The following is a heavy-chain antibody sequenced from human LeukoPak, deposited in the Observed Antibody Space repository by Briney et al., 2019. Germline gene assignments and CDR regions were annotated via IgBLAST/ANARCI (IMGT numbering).Heavy chain of an antibody. Sequence: GESLKISCKGSGYSFTSYWIGWVRQMPGKGLEWMGIIYPGDSDTRYSPSFQGQVTIPADKSISTAYLQWSSLKASDTAMYYCARRLFTYDSSGRNYFDYWGQGTLVTVSS. CDR2: IYPGDSDT. CDR3: ARRLFTYDSSGRNYFDY. D-gene: IGHD3-22*01. CDR1: GYSFTSYW. V-gene: IGHV5-51*01. J-gene: IGHJ4*02.